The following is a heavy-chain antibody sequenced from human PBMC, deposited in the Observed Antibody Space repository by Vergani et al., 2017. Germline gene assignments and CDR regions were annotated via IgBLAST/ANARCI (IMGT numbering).Heavy chain of an antibody. D-gene: IGHD4-23*01. CDR2: ISAYNGNT. J-gene: IGHJ6*03. CDR3: AGVLVVTNEYYYYYYMDV. Sequence: QVQLVQSGAEVKKPGASVKVSCKASGYTFTSYGISWVRQAPGQGLEWMGWISAYNGNTNYAQKLQGRVTMTTDTSTSTAYMELRSLRSDDTAVYYCAGVLVVTNEYYYYYYMDVWGKGTTVTVSS. CDR1: GYTFTSYG. V-gene: IGHV1-18*01.